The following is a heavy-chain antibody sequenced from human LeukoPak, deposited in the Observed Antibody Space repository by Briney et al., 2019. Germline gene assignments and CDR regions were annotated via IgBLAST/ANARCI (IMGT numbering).Heavy chain of an antibody. D-gene: IGHD2-15*01. J-gene: IGHJ6*02. CDR2: INPSGGST. CDR1: GYTFTSYY. CDR3: ARGLRYCSGGSCGMDV. Sequence: WASVKVSCKASGYTFTSYYMHWVRQAPGQGLEWMGIINPSGGSTSYAQKFQGRVTMTRDTSTSTVYMELSSLRSEDTAVYYCARGLRYCSGGSCGMDVWGQGTTVTVSS. V-gene: IGHV1-46*01.